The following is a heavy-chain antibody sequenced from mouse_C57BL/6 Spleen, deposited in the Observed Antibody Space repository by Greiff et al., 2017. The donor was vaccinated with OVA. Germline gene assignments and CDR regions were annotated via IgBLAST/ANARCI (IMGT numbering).Heavy chain of an antibody. V-gene: IGHV1-69*01. J-gene: IGHJ4*01. Sequence: QVQLQQPGAELVMPGASVKLSCKASGYTFTSYWMHWVKQRPGQGLEWIGEIDPSDSYTNYNQKFKGKSTLTVDKSSSTAYMQLSSLTSEDSAVYYCARSYYSNQDAMDYWGQGTSVTVSA. CDR1: GYTFTSYW. D-gene: IGHD2-5*01. CDR2: IDPSDSYT. CDR3: ARSYYSNQDAMDY.